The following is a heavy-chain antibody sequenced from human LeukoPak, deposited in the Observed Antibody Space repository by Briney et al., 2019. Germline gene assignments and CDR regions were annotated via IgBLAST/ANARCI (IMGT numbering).Heavy chain of an antibody. CDR1: GFTFNNFG. Sequence: GGSLRLSCEASGFTFNNFGMHWVRQAPGKGLEWVAFIGYDESKKYYAESVKGRFTISRDNSKNTLYLQMNSLRAEDTAVYYCARAPGIGVVVPATIPYYFDYWGQGTLVTVSS. CDR2: IGYDESKK. CDR3: ARAPGIGVVVPATIPYYFDY. J-gene: IGHJ4*02. D-gene: IGHD2-2*01. V-gene: IGHV3-30*02.